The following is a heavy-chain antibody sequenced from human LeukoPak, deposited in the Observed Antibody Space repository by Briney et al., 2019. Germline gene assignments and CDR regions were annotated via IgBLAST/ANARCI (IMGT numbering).Heavy chain of an antibody. CDR2: VNPVSGRT. Sequence: ASVKVSCKTSGYTFIEYYMHWVRQAPGQGLEWMGWVNPVSGRTSIAQKFQDRITLTRDTSITTFYMEVTWLTSDDTAIYCARADRLDGSAYLIGPWGQGTLVTVSS. D-gene: IGHD1-26*01. CDR3: ARADRLDGSAYLIGP. CDR1: GYTFIEYY. V-gene: IGHV1-2*02. J-gene: IGHJ5*02.